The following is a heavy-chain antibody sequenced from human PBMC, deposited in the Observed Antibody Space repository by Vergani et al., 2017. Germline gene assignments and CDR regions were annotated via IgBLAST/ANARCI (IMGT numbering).Heavy chain of an antibody. D-gene: IGHD4-17*01. CDR1: GFTFSSYG. V-gene: IGHV3-33*01. CDR2: IWYDGSNK. J-gene: IGHJ4*02. CDR3: ARATLCGDYVWGFGY. Sequence: QVQLVESGGGVVQPGRSLRLSCAASGFTFSSYGMHWVRQAPGKGLEWVAGIWYDGSNKYYADSVKGRFTISRDNSKNTLYLQMNSLRAEDTAVYYCARATLCGDYVWGFGYWGQGTLVTVSS.